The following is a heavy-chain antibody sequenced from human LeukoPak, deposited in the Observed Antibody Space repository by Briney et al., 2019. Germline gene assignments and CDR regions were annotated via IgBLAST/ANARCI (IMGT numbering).Heavy chain of an antibody. CDR2: IYYSGST. Sequence: SETLSLTCTVSGNSFGDYYWSWIRQPPGKGLEWIGYIYYSGSTNYNPSLKSRVTISVDTSKNQFSLKLSSVTAADTAVYYCARAFYPGYYSYMAVWGKGTTVTVSS. CDR1: GNSFGDYY. V-gene: IGHV4-59*01. D-gene: IGHD3-3*02. J-gene: IGHJ6*03. CDR3: ARAFYPGYYSYMAV.